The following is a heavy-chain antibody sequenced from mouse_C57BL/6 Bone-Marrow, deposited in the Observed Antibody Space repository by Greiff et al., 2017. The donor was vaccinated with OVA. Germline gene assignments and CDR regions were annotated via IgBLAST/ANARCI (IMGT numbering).Heavy chain of an antibody. Sequence: VKLMESGAELARPGASVKLSCKASGYTFTSYGISWVKQRTGQGLEWIGEIYPRSGNTYYNEKFKGKATLTADKSSSTAYMELRSLTSEDSAVYFCARWDSYGSRAWFAYWGQGTLVTVSA. CDR2: IYPRSGNT. CDR3: ARWDSYGSRAWFAY. V-gene: IGHV1-81*01. J-gene: IGHJ3*01. CDR1: GYTFTSYG. D-gene: IGHD1-1*01.